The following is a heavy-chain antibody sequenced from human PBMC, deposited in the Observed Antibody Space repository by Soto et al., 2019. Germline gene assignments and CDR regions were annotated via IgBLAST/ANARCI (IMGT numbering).Heavy chain of an antibody. CDR1: GESIRRAHYF. J-gene: IGHJ6*03. Sequence: GTLALTCSVFGESIRRAHYFWGWARRPPGKGLNWIGSIYHRRATFYDPYLRIRVTLSVDTTNNQFSLRLSSVTAADTAVYFCARQQYCGSSTCYDSLYYQYMDVWGKGTMVTVSS. V-gene: IGHV4-39*01. D-gene: IGHD2-2*01. CDR3: ARQQYCGSSTCYDSLYYQYMDV. CDR2: IYHRRAT.